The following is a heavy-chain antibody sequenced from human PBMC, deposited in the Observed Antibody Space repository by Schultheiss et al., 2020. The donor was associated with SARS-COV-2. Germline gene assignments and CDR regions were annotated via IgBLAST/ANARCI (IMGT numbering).Heavy chain of an antibody. Sequence: SETLSLTCTVSGGSISSGSYYWSWIRQPAGKGLEWIGRIYTSGSTNYNPSLKSRVTISVDTSKNQFSLKLSSVTAEDTAVYYCARTLNVLRFLEWLPHYYYYYMDVWGKGTTVTVSS. D-gene: IGHD3-3*01. J-gene: IGHJ6*03. V-gene: IGHV4-61*02. CDR1: GGSISSGSYY. CDR2: IYTSGST. CDR3: ARTLNVLRFLEWLPHYYYYYMDV.